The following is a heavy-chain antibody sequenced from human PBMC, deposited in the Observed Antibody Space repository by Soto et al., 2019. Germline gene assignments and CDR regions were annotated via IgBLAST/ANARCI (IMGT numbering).Heavy chain of an antibody. Sequence: QVQLVQSGAEVKKPGASVKVSCKASGYTFTSYGISWVRQAPGQGLEWMGWISAYNGNTNYAQKLQGRVTMTTDTSTSTAYMELRSLRSDDTAVYYCARGDDDFWSGDYRDHDAFDIWGQGTMVTVSS. CDR3: ARGDDDFWSGDYRDHDAFDI. CDR1: GYTFTSYG. D-gene: IGHD3-3*01. CDR2: ISAYNGNT. J-gene: IGHJ3*02. V-gene: IGHV1-18*01.